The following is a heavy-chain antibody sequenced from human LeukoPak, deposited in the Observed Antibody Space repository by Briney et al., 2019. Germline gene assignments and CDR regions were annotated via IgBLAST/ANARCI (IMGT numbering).Heavy chain of an antibody. CDR3: TTWNYDILTGYSI. CDR1: AFSFKNVW. J-gene: IGHJ4*02. D-gene: IGHD3-9*01. V-gene: IGHV3-15*01. Sequence: GGSLRLSCAASAFSFKNVWMSWVRQAPGKGLEWVGRIKSKTHGGTTDYAAAVKGRFTISRDDSKSTLYLQMNSLKTEDTALYYCTTWNYDILTGYSIWGQGTLVTVSS. CDR2: IKSKTHGGTT.